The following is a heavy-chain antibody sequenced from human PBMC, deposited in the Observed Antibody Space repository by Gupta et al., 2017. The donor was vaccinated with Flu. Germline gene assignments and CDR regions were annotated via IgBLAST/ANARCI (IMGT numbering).Heavy chain of an antibody. Sequence: VPQAAGQGLEWMGWMNTKNGKTGYAQKFQGRGSMTRDTSLNTAYLEIYGLRSDDPAVYYCARDSPRLDGNSVKYHFCGMDVWGQGTTVTVSS. V-gene: IGHV1-8*01. CDR3: ARDSPRLDGNSVKYHFCGMDV. J-gene: IGHJ6*02. CDR2: MNTKNGKT. D-gene: IGHD4-17*01.